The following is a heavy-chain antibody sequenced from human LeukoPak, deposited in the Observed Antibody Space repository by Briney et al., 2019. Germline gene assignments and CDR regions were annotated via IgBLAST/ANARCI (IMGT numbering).Heavy chain of an antibody. CDR3: AKISGPSCYEFIDY. J-gene: IGHJ4*02. V-gene: IGHV3-23*01. Sequence: GGSLRLSCAASGFTLSSHAMSWVRQAPGKGLEWVSVISGGADSTYYAGSVKGRFTLSRDNSKNTLSLQMNGLRAEDTAVYYCAKISGPSCYEFIDYWGQGTLVTVSS. D-gene: IGHD2-2*01. CDR2: ISGGADST. CDR1: GFTLSSHA.